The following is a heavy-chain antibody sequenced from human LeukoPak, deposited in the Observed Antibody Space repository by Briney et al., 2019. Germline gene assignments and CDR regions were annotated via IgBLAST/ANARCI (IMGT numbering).Heavy chain of an antibody. V-gene: IGHV3-23*01. Sequence: GGSLRLSCAASGFTFSSYAMSWFRQAPGKGLEWVSAISGSGGSTYYADSVKGRFTISRDNSKNTLYLQMNSLRAEDTAVYYCAKDHWPAASSGWFDPWGQGTLVTVSS. D-gene: IGHD2-2*01. CDR2: ISGSGGST. CDR1: GFTFSSYA. J-gene: IGHJ5*02. CDR3: AKDHWPAASSGWFDP.